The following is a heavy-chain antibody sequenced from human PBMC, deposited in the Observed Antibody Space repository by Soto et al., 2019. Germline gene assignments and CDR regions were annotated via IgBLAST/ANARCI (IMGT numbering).Heavy chain of an antibody. D-gene: IGHD1-26*01. CDR3: ARDLAWAFDS. CDR1: GFTFSTFS. Sequence: GGSLRLSCAASGFTFSTFSMNWVRQAPGKGLEWFSYIGGSGGSISYADSVKGRFTISRDNGKNTLYLQMSSLRDEDTAVYYCARDLAWAFDSWGQGALVTVSS. CDR2: IGGSGGSI. V-gene: IGHV3-48*02. J-gene: IGHJ4*02.